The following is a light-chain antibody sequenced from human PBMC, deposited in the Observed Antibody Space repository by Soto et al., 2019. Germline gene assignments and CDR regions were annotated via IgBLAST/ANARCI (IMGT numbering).Light chain of an antibody. CDR2: EAS. Sequence: DIQMTQSPSTLSASVGDRVTITCRASQSISGSLAWYQQKPGKAPKLLIYEASNLKSGVPSRFSGSGSGTEYTLTISSLQPADSASYHCQQYNGYWTFGQGTRVEIK. J-gene: IGKJ1*01. CDR3: QQYNGYWT. V-gene: IGKV1-5*03. CDR1: QSISGS.